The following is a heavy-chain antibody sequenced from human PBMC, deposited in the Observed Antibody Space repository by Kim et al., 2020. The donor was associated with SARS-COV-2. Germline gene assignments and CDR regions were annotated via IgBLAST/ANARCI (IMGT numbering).Heavy chain of an antibody. CDR1: GDSVSSNSAS. CDR2: TYYRSKWYN. V-gene: IGHV6-1*01. Sequence: SQTLSLTCAISGDSVSSNSASWNWIRQSPSRGLEWLGRTYYRSKWYNDYAVSVKSRISINPDTSKNQFSLQLNSVTPEDTAVYYCTRGSSSLHAFDIWGQGTMVTVSS. J-gene: IGHJ3*02. D-gene: IGHD6-13*01. CDR3: TRGSSSLHAFDI.